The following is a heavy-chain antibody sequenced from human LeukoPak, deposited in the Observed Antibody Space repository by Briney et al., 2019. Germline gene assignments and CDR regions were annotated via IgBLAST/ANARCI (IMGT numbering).Heavy chain of an antibody. Sequence: PSETLSLTCTVSGVSISSSNSYWGWIRQPPGKGLEWIGSIYYSGNTYYNASLKSQVSISIDTSKNQFSLRLTSVTAADTAVYYCARQGIGHGGYYYYYMDVWGKGTTVTVSS. CDR2: IYYSGNT. V-gene: IGHV4-39*01. CDR3: ARQGIGHGGYYYYYMDV. J-gene: IGHJ6*03. D-gene: IGHD3-10*01. CDR1: GVSISSSNSY.